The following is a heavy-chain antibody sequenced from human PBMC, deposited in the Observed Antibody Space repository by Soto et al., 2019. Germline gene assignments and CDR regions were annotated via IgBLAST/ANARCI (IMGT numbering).Heavy chain of an antibody. CDR2: IYYSGST. V-gene: IGHV4-39*01. Sequence: SETLSLTCTVSGGSISSYYWGWIRQPPGKGLEWIGSIYYSGSTYYNPSLKSRVTISVDTSKNQFSLKLSSVTAADTAVYYCASRNNWNDAEDYYYYYMEVWGKGTTVTLSS. CDR1: GGSISSYY. J-gene: IGHJ6*03. D-gene: IGHD1-1*01. CDR3: ASRNNWNDAEDYYYYYMEV.